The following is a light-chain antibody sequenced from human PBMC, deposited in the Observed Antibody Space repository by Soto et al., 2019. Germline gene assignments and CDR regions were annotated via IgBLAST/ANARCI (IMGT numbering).Light chain of an antibody. CDR3: SSRTTSNPYV. CDR1: SSDIGAYNS. CDR2: EVS. V-gene: IGLV2-14*01. J-gene: IGLJ1*01. Sequence: QSALTQPDSVSGSPGQSITISCTGTSSDIGAYNSVSWYQQHPGKAPKLMIYEVSNRPSGVSNRFSASKSVNTASLTISGLQAEDEADYYCSSRTTSNPYVFGTGTKLTVL.